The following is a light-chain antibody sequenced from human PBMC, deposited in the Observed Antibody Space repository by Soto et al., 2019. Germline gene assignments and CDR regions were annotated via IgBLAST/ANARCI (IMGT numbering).Light chain of an antibody. CDR1: SGHSNYA. CDR2: LNSDGSH. CDR3: QTWGTGTPWV. V-gene: IGLV4-69*01. Sequence: QPVLTQSPSASASLGASVKLTCTLSSGHSNYAIAWHQQQPEKGPRYLMKLNSDGSHSKGDGIPDRFSGSSSGAEHYLTISSLQSEDEADYYCQTWGTGTPWVFGGGTKLTVL. J-gene: IGLJ3*02.